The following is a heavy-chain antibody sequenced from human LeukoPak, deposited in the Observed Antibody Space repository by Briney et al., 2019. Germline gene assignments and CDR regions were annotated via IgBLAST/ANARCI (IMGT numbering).Heavy chain of an antibody. CDR1: GFTFSNAW. V-gene: IGHV3-15*01. CDR3: AKPRDGYNMFVD. D-gene: IGHD5-24*01. J-gene: IGHJ4*02. CDR2: IKSKTDGGTT. Sequence: GGSLRLSCAASGFTFSNAWMSWVRQTPGKGLEWIGRIKSKTDGGTTDYAAPVKGRFTMSRDDSKNTLYLQMDSLKTEDTAVYYCAKPRDGYNMFVDWGQGTLVTVSS.